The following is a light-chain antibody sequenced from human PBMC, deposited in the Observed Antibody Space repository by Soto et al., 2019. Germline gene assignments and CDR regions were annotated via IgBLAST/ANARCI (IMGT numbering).Light chain of an antibody. J-gene: IGKJ1*01. V-gene: IGKV3-15*01. CDR2: STS. Sequence: EIVMTQSPATLSVSPGERATLSCRASQSVGTRLAWYLQRPGQAPRLLIYSTSARAIGIPARFSGSGSWTEFTLTISSLQSEDFAIYYCQQSSNWPRTFGQGTKVEIK. CDR3: QQSSNWPRT. CDR1: QSVGTR.